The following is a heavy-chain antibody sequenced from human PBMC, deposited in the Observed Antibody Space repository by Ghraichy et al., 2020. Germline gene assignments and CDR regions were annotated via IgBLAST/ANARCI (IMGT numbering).Heavy chain of an antibody. Sequence: SQTLSLTCTVSGGSISSYYWSWIRQPPGKGLEWIGYIYYSGSTNYNPSLKSRVTISVDTSKNQFSLKLSSVTAADTAVYYCARGTIWFDPWGQGTLVTVSS. CDR1: GGSISSYY. CDR3: ARGTIWFDP. D-gene: IGHD5-24*01. J-gene: IGHJ5*02. V-gene: IGHV4-59*01. CDR2: IYYSGST.